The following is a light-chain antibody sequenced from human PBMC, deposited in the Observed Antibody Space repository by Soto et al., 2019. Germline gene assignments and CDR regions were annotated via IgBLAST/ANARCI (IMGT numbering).Light chain of an antibody. CDR3: LLSYTRARHVV. CDR2: DTT. Sequence: QAVVTQEPSLTVSPGGTVTLTCGSSTGAVTSGHYPYWFQQKPGQAPGTLIYDTTKKHSWTPARFSGSLLGGKAALTLTGAQPEDEAEYYCLLSYTRARHVVFGGGTKLTVL. CDR1: TGAVTSGHY. V-gene: IGLV7-46*01. J-gene: IGLJ2*01.